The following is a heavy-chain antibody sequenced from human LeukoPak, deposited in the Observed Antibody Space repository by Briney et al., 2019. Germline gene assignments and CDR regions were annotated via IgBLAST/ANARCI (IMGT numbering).Heavy chain of an antibody. D-gene: IGHD3-10*01. CDR2: VYSSGNT. CDR1: GGSFSGYY. CDR3: VRDRELTY. Sequence: SETLSLTCAVYGGSFSGYYWSWIRQPPGKGLEWIGYVYSSGNTNYSPSLKGRAIISADTSKNQFSLKLTSVTAADTAVYYCVRDRELTYWGQGILVTVSS. J-gene: IGHJ4*02. V-gene: IGHV4-4*08.